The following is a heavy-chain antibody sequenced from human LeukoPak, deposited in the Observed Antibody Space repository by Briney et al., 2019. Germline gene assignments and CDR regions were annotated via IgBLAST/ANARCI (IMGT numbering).Heavy chain of an antibody. J-gene: IGHJ4*02. Sequence: GGSVRLSCAASGFTFSDSGMHWVRQAPGKGLEWVAIIWYDGSDKYYAESVKGRFTISRDNSKNTLYLQMNSLRAEDTAVYYCAKGGITPDYWGQGTLVAVSA. D-gene: IGHD4-23*01. V-gene: IGHV3-33*06. CDR2: IWYDGSDK. CDR3: AKGGITPDY. CDR1: GFTFSDSG.